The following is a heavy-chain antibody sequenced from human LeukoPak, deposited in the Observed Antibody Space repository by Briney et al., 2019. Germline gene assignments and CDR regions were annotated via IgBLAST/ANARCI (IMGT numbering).Heavy chain of an antibody. CDR3: ARVGPGIYYYYYMDV. Sequence: SETLSLTCTVSGGSISSGSYYWSWIRQPPGKGLEWIGYIYYSGSTNYNPSLKSRVTISVDTSKNQFSLKLSSVTAADTAVYYCARVGPGIYYYYYMDVWGKGTTVTVSS. CDR1: GGSISSGSYY. J-gene: IGHJ6*03. CDR2: IYYSGST. V-gene: IGHV4-61*01. D-gene: IGHD1-1*01.